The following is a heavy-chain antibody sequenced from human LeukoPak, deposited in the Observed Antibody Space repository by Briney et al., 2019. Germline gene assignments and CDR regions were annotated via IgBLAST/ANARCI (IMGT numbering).Heavy chain of an antibody. CDR2: IYSGGST. CDR3: TGDVYQH. V-gene: IGHV3-53*01. CDR1: GLTVNIKY. Sequence: PGGSLRLSCAASGLTVNIKYMSWVRQAPGKGLEWVSIIYSGGSTNYADSVKGRFTISRDNSKNTVYLQMNSLRAEDTAVYYCTGDVYQHWGQGTLVTVSS. J-gene: IGHJ1*01. D-gene: IGHD1-14*01.